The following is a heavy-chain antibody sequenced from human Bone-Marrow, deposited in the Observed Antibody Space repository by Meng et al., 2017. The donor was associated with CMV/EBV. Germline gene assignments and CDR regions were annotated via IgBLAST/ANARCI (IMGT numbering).Heavy chain of an antibody. CDR1: GFTFSSYG. CDR2: ISSNGDST. CDR3: ARDAGRRDDY. D-gene: IGHD1-1*01. Sequence: EVQLVQAGGGFVQTGGSLRLSCTASGFTFSSYGMQGVRQAPGKGLEYVTGISSNGDSTFYGSSVKGRFTISRDNSKNTVFLQMRSLRIEDTAVYYCARDAGRRDDYWGQGTLVTVSS. J-gene: IGHJ4*02. V-gene: IGHV3-64*01.